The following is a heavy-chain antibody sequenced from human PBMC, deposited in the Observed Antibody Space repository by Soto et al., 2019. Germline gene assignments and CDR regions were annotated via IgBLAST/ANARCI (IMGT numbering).Heavy chain of an antibody. Sequence: SETLSLTCTVSGGSISSGDYYWSWIRQPPGKGLEWIGYIYYSGSTYYNPSLKSRVTISVDTSKNQFSLKLSSVTAADTAVYYCARGLGSYYGWLDPCGQGPLVTVYS. J-gene: IGHJ5*02. CDR1: GGSISSGDYY. V-gene: IGHV4-30-4*01. D-gene: IGHD1-26*01. CDR3: ARGLGSYYGWLDP. CDR2: IYYSGST.